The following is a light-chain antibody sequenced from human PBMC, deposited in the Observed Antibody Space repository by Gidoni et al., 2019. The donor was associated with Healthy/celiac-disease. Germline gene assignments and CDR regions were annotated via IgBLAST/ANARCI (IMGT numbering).Light chain of an antibody. Sequence: IQMTQSPSSLSASVGDRVTITCRASQSISSYLNWYQQKPGKTPKLLICAASSLQSGVPSRFRGGGSGTDVTRSIISLQPEDFATYDCEQSDSTPPTFGEGTKVEIK. V-gene: IGKV1-39*01. J-gene: IGKJ1*01. CDR2: AAS. CDR3: EQSDSTPPT. CDR1: QSISSY.